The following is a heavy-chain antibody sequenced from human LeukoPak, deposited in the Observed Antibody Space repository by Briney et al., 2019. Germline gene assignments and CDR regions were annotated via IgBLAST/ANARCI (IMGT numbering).Heavy chain of an antibody. J-gene: IGHJ3*02. CDR1: GGSISSFY. V-gene: IGHV4-59*01. CDR3: ARVYGSGYDFRGAFDI. CDR2: VYYSGSS. D-gene: IGHD5-12*01. Sequence: SETLSLTCTVSGGSISSFYWSWIRQPPGKGLEWIGYVYYSGSSNDNPSLKSRVTISVDMAKNQFSLKLSSVTAADTAVYYCARVYGSGYDFRGAFDIWGQGTMVTVPS.